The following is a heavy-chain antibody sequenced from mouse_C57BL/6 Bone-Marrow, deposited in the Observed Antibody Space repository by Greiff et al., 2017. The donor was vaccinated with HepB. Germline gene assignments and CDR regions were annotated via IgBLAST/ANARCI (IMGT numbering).Heavy chain of an antibody. D-gene: IGHD1-1*01. CDR1: GYSITSGYY. CDR3: AKEAPYYGSSYDAMDY. V-gene: IGHV3-6*01. CDR2: ISYDGSN. Sequence: VQLKESGPGLVKPSQSLSLTCSVTGYSITSGYYWNWIRQFPGNKLEWMGYISYDGSNNYNPSLKNRISITRDTSKNQFFLKLNSVTTEDTATYYCAKEAPYYGSSYDAMDYWGQGTSVTVSS. J-gene: IGHJ4*01.